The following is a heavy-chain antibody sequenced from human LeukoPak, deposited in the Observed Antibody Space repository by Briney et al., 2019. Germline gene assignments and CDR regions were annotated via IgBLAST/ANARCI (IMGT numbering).Heavy chain of an antibody. V-gene: IGHV3-30*03. Sequence: PGGSLRLSCAASGFTFSSYAMSWVRQAPGKGLEWVAVISYDGSNKYYADSVKGRFTISRDNSKNTLYLQMNSLKTEDTAVYYCTTESHDYSNSDYYYYYGMDVWGQGTTVTVSS. J-gene: IGHJ6*02. D-gene: IGHD4-11*01. CDR3: TTESHDYSNSDYYYYYGMDV. CDR2: ISYDGSNK. CDR1: GFTFSSYA.